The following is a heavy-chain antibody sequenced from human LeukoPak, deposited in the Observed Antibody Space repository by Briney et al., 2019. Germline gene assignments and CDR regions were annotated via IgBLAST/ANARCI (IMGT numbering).Heavy chain of an antibody. J-gene: IGHJ4*02. CDR1: GFTFSTYA. CDR3: VKEGGSFDSGHYPVDY. D-gene: IGHD3-10*01. Sequence: GRSLRLSCSVSGFTFSTYAMHWGRQAPGPRPEDVSAMNRDGSATYYADSVKRRFTIYRDNYKNSLYLQMSSLRVEDTAVYSCVKEGGSFDSGHYPVDYWGQGTLVTVSS. CDR2: MNRDGSAT. V-gene: IGHV3-64D*06.